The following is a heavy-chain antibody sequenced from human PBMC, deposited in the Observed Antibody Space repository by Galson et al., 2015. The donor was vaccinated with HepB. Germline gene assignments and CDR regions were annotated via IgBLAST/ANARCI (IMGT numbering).Heavy chain of an antibody. D-gene: IGHD1-1*01. CDR3: ARDSRLELRLNNYFSYGMDV. CDR2: FSGYDGST. CDR1: GYSFSNYG. J-gene: IGHJ6*02. V-gene: IGHV1-18*01. Sequence: SVKVSCKASGYSFSNYGLSWIRQAPGPGLEWMGWFSGYDGSTNYAQKFQGRVTMTADASTGTAYLELTNLRSDDTAVYYCARDSRLELRLNNYFSYGMDVWGQGSAVTASS.